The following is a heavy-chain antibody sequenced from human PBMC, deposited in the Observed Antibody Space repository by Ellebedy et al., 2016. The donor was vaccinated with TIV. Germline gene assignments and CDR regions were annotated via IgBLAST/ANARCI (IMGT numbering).Heavy chain of an antibody. CDR3: AKDLGIERQWGFDY. Sequence: GESLKISCAASGFTFRSYAMSWVRQAPGKGLEWVSLISGSGDRTYYADSVKGRFTISRDNSKDTLYVQMSGLRAEDKARNFCAKDLGIERQWGFDYWGQGTLVTVSS. D-gene: IGHD1-26*01. J-gene: IGHJ4*02. CDR2: ISGSGDRT. V-gene: IGHV3-23*01. CDR1: GFTFRSYA.